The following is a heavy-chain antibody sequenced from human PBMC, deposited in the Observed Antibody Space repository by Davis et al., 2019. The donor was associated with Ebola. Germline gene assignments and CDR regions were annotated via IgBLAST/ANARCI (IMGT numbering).Heavy chain of an antibody. D-gene: IGHD6-19*01. CDR2: IYDHST. J-gene: IGHJ4*02. CDR1: GFTFNKYE. Sequence: GESLKISCAASGFTFNKYEMNWVRQAPGKGLEWVSVIYDHSTAYADSVRGRFIISRDKSNNTLYLEMNSLRVDDTAVYYCATTQWLREFDNWGQGTLVTVSS. V-gene: IGHV3-53*05. CDR3: ATTQWLREFDN.